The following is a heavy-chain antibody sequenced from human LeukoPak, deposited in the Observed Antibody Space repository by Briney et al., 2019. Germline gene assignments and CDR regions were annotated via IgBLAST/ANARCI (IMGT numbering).Heavy chain of an antibody. V-gene: IGHV3-48*03. CDR3: AELGITMIGGV. D-gene: IGHD3-10*02. CDR2: ISSSGSTI. CDR1: GFTFDDYA. J-gene: IGHJ6*04. Sequence: GGSLRLSCAASGFTFDDYAMSWVRQAPGKGLEWVSYISSSGSTIYYADSVKGRFTISRDNAKNSLYLQMNSLRAEDTAVYYCAELGITMIGGVWGKGTTVTISS.